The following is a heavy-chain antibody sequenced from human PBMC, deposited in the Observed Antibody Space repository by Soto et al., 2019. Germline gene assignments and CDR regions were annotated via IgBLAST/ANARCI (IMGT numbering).Heavy chain of an antibody. CDR2: IYSDGTT. CDR1: GFTVSSNY. V-gene: IGHV3-66*01. CDR3: ARDPFGGGGDH. J-gene: IGHJ4*02. D-gene: IGHD3-16*01. Sequence: EVQLVESGGSLVQPGGSLRLSCAASGFTVSSNYINWVRQAPGKGLQWISVIYSDGTTHYAHSVKGRFTMSRDNSKNTLYLQMNSLRVEDTAVYDCARDPFGGGGDHWGKGTLVSVSS.